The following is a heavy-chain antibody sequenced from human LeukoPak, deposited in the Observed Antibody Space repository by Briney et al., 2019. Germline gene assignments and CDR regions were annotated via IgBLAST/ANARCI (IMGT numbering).Heavy chain of an antibody. CDR3: ARDLSYGNWFDP. CDR1: GGSISSGSYY. CDR2: IYTSGST. J-gene: IGHJ5*02. Sequence: SQTLSLTCTVSGGSISSGSYYWSWIRQRAGKGLEWIGRIYTSGSTNYNPSLKSRVTISVDTSKNQFSLKLSSVTAADTAVYYCARDLSYGNWFDPWGQGTLVTVSS. V-gene: IGHV4-61*02. D-gene: IGHD1-26*01.